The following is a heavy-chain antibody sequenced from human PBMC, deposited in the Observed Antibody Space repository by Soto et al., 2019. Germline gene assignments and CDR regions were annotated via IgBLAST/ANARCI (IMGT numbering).Heavy chain of an antibody. J-gene: IGHJ4*02. V-gene: IGHV3-23*01. CDR1: GFTLRTNG. CDR2: ILGSGGDT. Sequence: GGSLRLSCAATGFTLRTNGMSWFRQAPGKGLEWVSSILGSGGDTYYADSLKGRFTISRDNSENTLYLQLNSLGAEDTALYYCAGHGGYSYLGQGTLVTVSS. D-gene: IGHD4-17*01. CDR3: AGHGGYSY.